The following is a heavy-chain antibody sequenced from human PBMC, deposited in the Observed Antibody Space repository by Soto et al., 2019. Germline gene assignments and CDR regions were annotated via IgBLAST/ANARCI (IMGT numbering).Heavy chain of an antibody. CDR1: GFSFSSYA. CDR3: AKDSMLRPYYFDH. CDR2: ISDGGGST. J-gene: IGHJ4*02. V-gene: IGHV3-23*01. D-gene: IGHD2-15*01. Sequence: EVQLLESGGGLVQPGGSLRLSCAASGFSFSSYAMSWVRQAPGKGLEWVSTISDGGGSTYYADSVKGRFTISRDNSKNTLHLQMNSLGADDTAIYYSAKDSMLRPYYFDHWGQGTLVTVSS.